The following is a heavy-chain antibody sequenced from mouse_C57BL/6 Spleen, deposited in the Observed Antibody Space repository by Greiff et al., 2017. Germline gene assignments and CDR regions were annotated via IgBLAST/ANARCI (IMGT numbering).Heavy chain of an antibody. V-gene: IGHV14-4*01. Sequence: EVMLVESGAELVRPGASVKLSCTASGFNIKDDYMHWVKQRPEQGLEWIGWIDPENGDTEYASKFQGKATITADTSSNTAYLQLSSLTSEDTAVYYCTTYDGSYFDYWGQGTTPTVSS. CDR3: TTYDGSYFDY. CDR1: GFNIKDDY. D-gene: IGHD1-1*01. CDR2: IDPENGDT. J-gene: IGHJ2*01.